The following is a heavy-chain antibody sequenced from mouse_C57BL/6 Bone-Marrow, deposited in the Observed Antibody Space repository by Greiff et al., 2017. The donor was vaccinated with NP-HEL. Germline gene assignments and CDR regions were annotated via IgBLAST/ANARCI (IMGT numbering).Heavy chain of an antibody. Sequence: EVQGVESGEGLVKPGGSLKLSCAASGFTFSSYAMSWVRQTPEKRLEWVAYISSGGDYIYYADTVKGRFTISRDNARNTLYLQMSSLKSEDTAMYYCTRDQGARGYWYFDVWGTGTTVTVSS. J-gene: IGHJ1*03. V-gene: IGHV5-9-1*02. CDR1: GFTFSSYA. CDR2: ISSGGDYI. CDR3: TRDQGARGYWYFDV. D-gene: IGHD3-2*02.